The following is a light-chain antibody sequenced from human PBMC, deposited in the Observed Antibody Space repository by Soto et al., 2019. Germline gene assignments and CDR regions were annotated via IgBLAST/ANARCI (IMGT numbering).Light chain of an antibody. Sequence: NFMLTEPHSVSESPGKTVTISCTRSSGNIASNFVQWFQQRPGSSPTTLIYEDKQRPSEVPDRFSGSLDSSSNSASLTISGLKTDDEADYYCQSYDGNIQVFGGGTKVTVL. V-gene: IGLV6-57*01. CDR3: QSYDGNIQV. CDR2: EDK. CDR1: SGNIASNF. J-gene: IGLJ3*02.